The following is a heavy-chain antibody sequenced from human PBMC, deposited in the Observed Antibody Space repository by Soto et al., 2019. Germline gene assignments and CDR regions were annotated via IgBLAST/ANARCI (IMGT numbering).Heavy chain of an antibody. CDR1: GGTFSSYT. V-gene: IGHV1-69*02. D-gene: IGHD6-19*01. J-gene: IGHJ4*02. Sequence: QVQLVQSGAEVKKPGSSVKVSCKASGGTFSSYTISWVRQAPGQGLEWMGRIIPILGIANYAQKFQGRVTXTXXKSTSTAYMELSSLRSEDTAVYYCARMGSGWDFDYRGQGTLVTVSS. CDR3: ARMGSGWDFDY. CDR2: IIPILGIA.